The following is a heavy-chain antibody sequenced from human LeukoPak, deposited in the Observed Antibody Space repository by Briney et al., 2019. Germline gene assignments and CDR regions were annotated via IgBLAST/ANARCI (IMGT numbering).Heavy chain of an antibody. CDR1: GFSFSSYA. D-gene: IGHD6-13*01. CDR3: AKNGYSASWYLIFDY. CDR2: ISAGVSDT. Sequence: PGGSLRLSCAASGFSFSSYAMSWVRQAPGKGLEWVSSISAGVSDTYYADSVKGRFTFSRDNSKNTLYLQMNSLRAEDTAIYYCAKNGYSASWYLIFDYWGQGTLVTVSS. J-gene: IGHJ4*02. V-gene: IGHV3-23*01.